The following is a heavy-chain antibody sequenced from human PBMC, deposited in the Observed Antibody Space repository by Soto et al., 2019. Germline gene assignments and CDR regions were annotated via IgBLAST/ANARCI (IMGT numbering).Heavy chain of an antibody. CDR2: ISHDGSKK. J-gene: IGHJ3*01. V-gene: IGHV3-30*18. CDR3: AKYFSRGLSVLRAVDL. CDR1: GFTFSSYG. Sequence: QEQLVESGGGVVQPGTSLRLSCAASGFTFSSYGMHWVRRAPGKGLEWVAVISHDGSKKYYADSVKGRFTISRENSNNTLDQHMNIQIAEDTAVYFGAKYFSRGLSVLRAVDLWGQGTVVTVSS. D-gene: IGHD3-3*01.